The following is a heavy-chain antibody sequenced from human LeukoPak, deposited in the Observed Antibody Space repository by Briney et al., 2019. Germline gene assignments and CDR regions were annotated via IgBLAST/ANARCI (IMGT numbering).Heavy chain of an antibody. Sequence: KPSETLSLTCTVSGGSISSSNYYWGWIRQPPGKGLEWIGSVYYSGSTYYNPSLKSRVSISIDTSKKQFSLKLNTVAAADTAVYYCARRKWGRGYYFDYWGQGTQVTVSS. V-gene: IGHV4-39*01. D-gene: IGHD1-26*01. J-gene: IGHJ4*02. CDR3: ARRKWGRGYYFDY. CDR2: VYYSGST. CDR1: GGSISSSNYY.